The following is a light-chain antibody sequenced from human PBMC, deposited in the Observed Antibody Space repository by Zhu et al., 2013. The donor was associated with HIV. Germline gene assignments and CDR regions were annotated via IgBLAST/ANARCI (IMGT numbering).Light chain of an antibody. J-gene: IGKJ3*01. V-gene: IGKV1-5*01. CDR2: DAS. CDR1: QTVSSW. CDR3: QHVNNNAA. Sequence: DIQMTQSPSTLSASVGDRVTITCRATQTVSSWLAWYQQKPGKAPKLLIYDASSLESGVPSRFSGSGSGTEFTLTISSLQPEDFATYYCQHVNNNAAFGPGTKVDVK.